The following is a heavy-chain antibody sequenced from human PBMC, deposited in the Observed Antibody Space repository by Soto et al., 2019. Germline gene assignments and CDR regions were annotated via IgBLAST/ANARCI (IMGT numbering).Heavy chain of an antibody. Sequence: QGQLQESGPGLVKSSETLSLTCTVSGESITTSNWCRWFRQPPGGGLEWIGEIYHRGTTNYNPALKSRATISLDKSKNQFSLTVKSVTAADTAMYYCTRGDAAVSGDLYWGQGILVAVSS. V-gene: IGHV4-4*02. CDR1: GESITTSNW. CDR2: IYHRGTT. J-gene: IGHJ4*02. CDR3: TRGDAAVSGDLY. D-gene: IGHD6-19*01.